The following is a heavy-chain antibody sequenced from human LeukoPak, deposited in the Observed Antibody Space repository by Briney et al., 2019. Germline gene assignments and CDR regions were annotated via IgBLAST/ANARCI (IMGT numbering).Heavy chain of an antibody. CDR3: AKDHGSGSYYSFDY. CDR2: IRGSGGST. J-gene: IGHJ4*02. D-gene: IGHD3-10*01. V-gene: IGHV3-23*01. CDR1: GFTFSSYA. Sequence: GGSLRLSCAASGFTFSSYAMSWVRQAPGKGLEWVSAIRGSGGSTYYADSVKGRFTISRDNSKNTLYLQMNGLRAEDTAVYYCAKDHGSGSYYSFDYWGQGTLVTVSS.